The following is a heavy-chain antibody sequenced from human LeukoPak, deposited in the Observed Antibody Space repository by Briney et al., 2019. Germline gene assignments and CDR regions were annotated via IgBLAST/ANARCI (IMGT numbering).Heavy chain of an antibody. Sequence: GDSLNISCKAFGYNFVNFWIGWVRQMPGKGLEWMGIIYPADSDTKYSPSFQGQVTISVDNSINTVYLQWSNLEASDTAMYYCARQYRMDVWGQGTMVIISS. D-gene: IGHD3-16*02. J-gene: IGHJ6*02. CDR2: IYPADSDT. CDR3: ARQYRMDV. V-gene: IGHV5-51*01. CDR1: GYNFVNFW.